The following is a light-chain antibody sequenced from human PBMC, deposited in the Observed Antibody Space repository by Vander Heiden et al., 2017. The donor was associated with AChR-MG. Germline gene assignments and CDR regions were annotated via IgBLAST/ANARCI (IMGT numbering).Light chain of an antibody. CDR3: CSFTSSTSAV. J-gene: IGLJ2*01. Sequence: QSALTQPASVSGSPGQSITISCTGSASDVGSYNLVSWYQQHPGKAPKLMIFEVSQRPSGVSYRFSGSKSGNTASLTISGLQVEDEALYYCCSFTSSTSAVFGGGTKLTVL. CDR2: EVS. V-gene: IGLV2-23*02. CDR1: ASDVGSYNL.